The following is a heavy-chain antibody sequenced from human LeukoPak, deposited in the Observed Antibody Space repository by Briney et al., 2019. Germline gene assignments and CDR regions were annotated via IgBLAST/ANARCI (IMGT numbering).Heavy chain of an antibody. Sequence: GSLRLSCAASGFTFSNAWMSWVRQAPGKGLEWIGSFSHSGSTYYNPSLKSRVTISVDASKNQFSLRLSSVTAADTAVYYCARGLVPDYWGQGTLVTVSS. CDR3: ARGLVPDY. V-gene: IGHV4-38-2*01. J-gene: IGHJ4*02. CDR1: GFTFSNAW. CDR2: FSHSGST.